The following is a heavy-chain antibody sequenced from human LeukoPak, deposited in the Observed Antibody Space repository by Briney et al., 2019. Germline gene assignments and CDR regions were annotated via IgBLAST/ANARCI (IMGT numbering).Heavy chain of an antibody. D-gene: IGHD3-10*01. CDR1: GFTFSGSA. Sequence: GGSLRLSCAASGFTFSGSAMHWVRQASGKGLEWVGRIRSKANSYATAYAASVKGRFTISRDDSKNTAYLQMNSLKTEDTAVYYCATDAKYFYGSGSPFPFDYWGQGTLVTVSS. CDR2: IRSKANSYAT. V-gene: IGHV3-73*01. J-gene: IGHJ4*02. CDR3: ATDAKYFYGSGSPFPFDY.